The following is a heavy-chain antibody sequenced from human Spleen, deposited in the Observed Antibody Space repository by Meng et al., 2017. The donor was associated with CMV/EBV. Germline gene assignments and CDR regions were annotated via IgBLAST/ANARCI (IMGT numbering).Heavy chain of an antibody. CDR3: ARVLRPYYFGSATPGVAFDI. Sequence: SLKISCAASGFTFNDYAMHWVRQAPGKGLEWVSGISWNSGSIDYADYVKGRFSISRDNAKNSVFLQMNSLRGGDTAVYYCARVLRPYYFGSATPGVAFDIWGQGTVVTVSS. D-gene: IGHD3-10*01. J-gene: IGHJ3*02. V-gene: IGHV3-9*01. CDR2: ISWNSGSI. CDR1: GFTFNDYA.